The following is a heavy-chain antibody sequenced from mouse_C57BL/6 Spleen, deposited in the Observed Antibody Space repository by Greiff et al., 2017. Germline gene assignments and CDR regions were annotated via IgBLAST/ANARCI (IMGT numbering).Heavy chain of an antibody. CDR3: ATGFYYGYDGPWYFDV. CDR1: GFTFSDYY. J-gene: IGHJ1*03. CDR2: INSDGSST. Sequence: EVKLMEPEAGLVQPGSSMKLSCTASGFTFSDYYMAWVRQVPEKGLEWVANINSDGSSTNYLEYLKSRFILSRDNAKNILYLQLSSLTSEDTATYYCATGFYYGYDGPWYFDVWGTGTTVTVSS. D-gene: IGHD2-2*01. V-gene: IGHV5-16*01.